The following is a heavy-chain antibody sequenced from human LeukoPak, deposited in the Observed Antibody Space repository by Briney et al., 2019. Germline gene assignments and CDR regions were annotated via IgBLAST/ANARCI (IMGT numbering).Heavy chain of an antibody. CDR1: GGSFSGYY. CDR3: ARLWNYDYVWGSYRFFDY. CDR2: INHSGST. Sequence: SETLSLTCAVYGGSFSGYYWSWIRQPPGKGLEWIGEINHSGSTNYNPSLKSRVTISVDTSKNQFSLKLSSVTAADTAVYYCARLWNYDYVWGSYRFFDYWGQGTLVTVSS. V-gene: IGHV4-34*01. J-gene: IGHJ4*02. D-gene: IGHD3-16*02.